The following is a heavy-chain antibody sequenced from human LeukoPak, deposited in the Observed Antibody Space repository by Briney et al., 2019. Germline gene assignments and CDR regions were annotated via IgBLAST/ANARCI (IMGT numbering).Heavy chain of an antibody. V-gene: IGHV3-33*01. D-gene: IGHD3-16*01. J-gene: IGHJ3*01. CDR2: MWSNESHK. CDR1: GFTFSSYG. CDR3: ARAGLLTSPNNAFDV. Sequence: GGSLRLSCAASGFTFSSYGMHWVRQRPGQGLEWVTVMWSNESHKYYADSVKGRFTVSRDSAKSTLYLEIESLKVEDTAVYYCARAGLLTSPNNAFDVWGQGTM.